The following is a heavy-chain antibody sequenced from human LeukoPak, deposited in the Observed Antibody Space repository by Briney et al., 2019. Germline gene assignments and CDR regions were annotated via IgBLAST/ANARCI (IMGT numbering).Heavy chain of an antibody. V-gene: IGHV4-61*01. Sequence: PSETLSLTCTVSGGSVSSGSYYWSWIRQPPGKGLEWIGYIYYSGSTNYNPSLKSRVTISVDTSKNQFSLKLSSVTAADTAVYYCARDIAVARRSDYWGQGALVTVSS. D-gene: IGHD6-19*01. CDR2: IYYSGST. J-gene: IGHJ4*02. CDR1: GGSVSSGSYY. CDR3: ARDIAVARRSDY.